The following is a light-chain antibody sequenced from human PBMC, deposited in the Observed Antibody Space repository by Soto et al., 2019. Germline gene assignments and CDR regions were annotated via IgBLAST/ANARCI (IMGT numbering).Light chain of an antibody. CDR3: QQSFTSART. Sequence: DIQVTQSPSSLSASVGERVTITCRASQTIKSYLNWYQLTPGKAPKLLIFAASNLKSGVPSRFSGNGSATDFTLTINDLQPEDFATYYCQQSFTSARTFGPGTRLEIK. V-gene: IGKV1-39*01. CDR1: QTIKSY. CDR2: AAS. J-gene: IGKJ2*01.